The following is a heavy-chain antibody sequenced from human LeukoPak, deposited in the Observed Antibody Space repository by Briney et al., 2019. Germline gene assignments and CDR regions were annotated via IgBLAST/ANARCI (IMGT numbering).Heavy chain of an antibody. Sequence: ASVKVSCKASGYTFTSYGISWVRQAPGQGLEWTGWISAYNGNTNYAQKLQGRVTMTTVTSTSTAYMELRSLRSDDTAVYYCARDLWGGSSWYSGSSYWGQGTLVTVSS. V-gene: IGHV1-18*01. CDR1: GYTFTSYG. J-gene: IGHJ4*02. D-gene: IGHD6-13*01. CDR3: ARDLWGGSSWYSGSSY. CDR2: ISAYNGNT.